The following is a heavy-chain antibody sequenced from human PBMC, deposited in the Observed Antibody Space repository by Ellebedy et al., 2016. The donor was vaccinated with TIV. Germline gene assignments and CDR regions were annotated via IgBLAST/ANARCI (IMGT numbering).Heavy chain of an antibody. Sequence: PGGSLRLSCAASGLSVSSKYMSWVRQAPGKGLEWVSAIFTSGSEHYPDFVKGRFIISRDNSKNKLYLQMNSLRAEDTGVYYCARGTYYRWQAYDHWGQGTLVTVSS. J-gene: IGHJ4*02. CDR2: IFTSGSE. CDR1: GLSVSSKY. V-gene: IGHV3-66*01. CDR3: ARGTYYRWQAYDH. D-gene: IGHD3-10*01.